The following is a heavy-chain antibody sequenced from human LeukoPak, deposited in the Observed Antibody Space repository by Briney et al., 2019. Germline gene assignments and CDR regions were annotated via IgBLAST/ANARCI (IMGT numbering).Heavy chain of an antibody. D-gene: IGHD3-10*01. CDR3: AKGGGPPDAFDI. Sequence: GSLRLSCAASGFTFSNNWMHWVRQAPGKGLEWVSAISGSGGSTYYADSVKGRFTISRDNSKNTLYLQMNSLRAEDTAVYYCAKGGGPPDAFDIWGQGTMVTVSS. J-gene: IGHJ3*02. CDR1: GFTFSNNW. CDR2: ISGSGGST. V-gene: IGHV3-23*01.